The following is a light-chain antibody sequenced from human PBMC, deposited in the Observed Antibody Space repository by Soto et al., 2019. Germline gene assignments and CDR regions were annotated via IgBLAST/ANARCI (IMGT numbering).Light chain of an antibody. CDR2: DAS. J-gene: IGKJ3*01. CDR3: QQRTNWFT. CDR1: QSVGSD. V-gene: IGKV3-11*01. Sequence: EIVMTQSPATLSVSPGERATLSCRASQSVGSDLAWYQQKPGQAPRLVIYDASNRATGVPARFSGSGSGTDFTLTISSLEPEDFALYYCQQRTNWFTFGPGTKVDIK.